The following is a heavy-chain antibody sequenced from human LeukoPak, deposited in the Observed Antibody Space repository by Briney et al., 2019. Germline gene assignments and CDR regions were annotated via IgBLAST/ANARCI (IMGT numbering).Heavy chain of an antibody. CDR3: AKDGGYSGYDSSWFDP. J-gene: IGHJ5*02. CDR2: ISGNGGST. D-gene: IGHD5-12*01. V-gene: IGHV3-23*01. CDR1: GFTFSSYA. Sequence: PGGSLRLSCAASGFTFSSYAMSWVRQAPGKGLEWVSAISGNGGSTYYADSVKGRFTISRDNSKNTLYLQMNSLRAEDTAVYYCAKDGGYSGYDSSWFDPWGQGTLVTVSS.